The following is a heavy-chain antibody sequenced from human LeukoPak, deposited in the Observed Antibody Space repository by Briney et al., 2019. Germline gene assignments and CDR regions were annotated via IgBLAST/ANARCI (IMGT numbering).Heavy chain of an antibody. J-gene: IGHJ4*02. D-gene: IGHD5-24*01. Sequence: GGSLRLSCAASGFTFSGYGIHWIRQTPGKGLEWVAVISYDGSNKYYADSVKGRFTISRDNSKNTLYLQMNSLRAEDTAVYYCAKGDGYNSYFDYWGQGTLVTVSS. CDR3: AKGDGYNSYFDY. CDR2: ISYDGSNK. V-gene: IGHV3-30*18. CDR1: GFTFSGYG.